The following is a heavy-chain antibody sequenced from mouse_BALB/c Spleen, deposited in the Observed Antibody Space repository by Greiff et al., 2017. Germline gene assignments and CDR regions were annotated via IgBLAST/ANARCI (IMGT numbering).Heavy chain of an antibody. V-gene: IGHV2-9*02. CDR1: GFSLTSYG. Sequence: VQLVESGPGLVAPSQSLSITCTVSGFSLTSYGVHWVRQPPGKGLEWLGVIWAGGSTNYNSALMSRLSISKDNSKSQVFLKMNSLQTDDTAMYYCARGAYYGSSYGYFDVWGAGTTVTVSS. J-gene: IGHJ1*01. D-gene: IGHD1-1*01. CDR3: ARGAYYGSSYGYFDV. CDR2: IWAGGST.